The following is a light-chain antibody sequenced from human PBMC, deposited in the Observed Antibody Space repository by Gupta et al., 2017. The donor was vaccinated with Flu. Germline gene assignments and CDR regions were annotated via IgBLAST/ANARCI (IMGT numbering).Light chain of an antibody. CDR3: CSYAGTYTV. CDR2: DVS. J-gene: IGLJ2*01. V-gene: IGLV2-11*01. Sequence: QSALTQPRSVSGSPGQTVTISCTGTSSDVGSHNYVSWYHHHPGKAPKFMIYDVSQRPSGVPDRFSGSKSGNTASLTISGLQAEDEADYYCCSYAGTYTVFGGGTKLTVL. CDR1: SSDVGSHNY.